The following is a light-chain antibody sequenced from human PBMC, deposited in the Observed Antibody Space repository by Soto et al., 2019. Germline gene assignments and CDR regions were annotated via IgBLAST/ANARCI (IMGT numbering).Light chain of an antibody. Sequence: QSVLTQPASVSGSPGQSITISCSGTINDVGSYNLVSWYQQHPGKAPKLIIYAGSERPSGVSNRFSGSKSGNTASLTISGLQTEDEADYYCCSYAPTFTFLFGGGTKLTVL. J-gene: IGLJ2*01. V-gene: IGLV2-23*03. CDR2: AGS. CDR1: INDVGSYNL. CDR3: CSYAPTFTFL.